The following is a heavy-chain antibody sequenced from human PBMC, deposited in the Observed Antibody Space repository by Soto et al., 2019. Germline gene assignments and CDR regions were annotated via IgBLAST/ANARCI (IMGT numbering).Heavy chain of an antibody. CDR3: VTAVRTRLDN. V-gene: IGHV3-23*01. Sequence: GGSLRLSCAASGVIFSNFAMYWFRRAPGKGLEWVSSIRQSGDRSSYADSAKGRFTISRDNSKNTLYLQMNGLRLDDTAVYYCVTAVRTRLDNWGPGTLVTVSS. CDR1: GVIFSNFA. D-gene: IGHD3-10*01. J-gene: IGHJ4*02. CDR2: IRQSGDRS.